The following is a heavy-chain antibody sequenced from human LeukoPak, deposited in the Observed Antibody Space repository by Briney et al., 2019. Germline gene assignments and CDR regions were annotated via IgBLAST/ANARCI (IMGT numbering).Heavy chain of an antibody. D-gene: IGHD2-15*01. CDR2: ISYDGSNK. J-gene: IGHJ4*02. CDR1: GFTFSSYA. CDR3: AREATYCSGGSCYGPMGY. V-gene: IGHV3-30-3*01. Sequence: GGSLRLSCAASGFTFSSYAMHWVRQAPGKGLEWVAVISYDGSNKYYADSVKGRFTISRDNSKNTLYLQMNSLRAEDTAVYYCAREATYCSGGSCYGPMGYWGQGTLVTVSS.